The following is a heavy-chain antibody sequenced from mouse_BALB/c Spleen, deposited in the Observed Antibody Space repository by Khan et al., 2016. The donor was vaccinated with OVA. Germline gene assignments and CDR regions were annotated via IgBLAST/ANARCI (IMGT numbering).Heavy chain of an antibody. V-gene: IGHV3-8*02. D-gene: IGHD1-1*01. Sequence: EVQLVESGPSLVKPSQTLSLTCSVTGDSITSGFWNWIRKFPGNKFEYLGYITYSGNTYYNPSLKSRISITRDTSKSQYYLQLNSVTTEDTATYYGARAYYCCAMNDWGQGTSVTVSS. CDR2: ITYSGNT. CDR1: GDSITSGF. CDR3: ARAYYCCAMND. J-gene: IGHJ4*01.